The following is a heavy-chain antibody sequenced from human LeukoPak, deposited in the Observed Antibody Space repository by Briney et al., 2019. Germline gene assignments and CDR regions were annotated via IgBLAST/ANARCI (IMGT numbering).Heavy chain of an antibody. CDR3: AEAWGAYGDYHTFDI. CDR2: ILYDGSNK. CDR1: GFTFSSYG. J-gene: IGHJ3*02. V-gene: IGHV3-30*18. D-gene: IGHD4-17*01. Sequence: PGGSLRLSCVASGFTFSSYGMHWVRQAPGKGLEWVAVILYDGSNKYNADSVKGRFTISRDTSKNTLYLQMSSLRAEDTAVYYCAEAWGAYGDYHTFDIWGQGTMVTVSS.